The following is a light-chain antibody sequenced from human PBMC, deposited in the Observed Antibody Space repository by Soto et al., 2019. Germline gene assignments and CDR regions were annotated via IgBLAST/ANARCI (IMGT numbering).Light chain of an antibody. CDR2: LNSDGSH. Sequence: QSVLTQSPSASASLGASVKLTCTLSSGHSSYAIAWHQQQPEKGPRYLMKLNSDGSHSKGDGIPDRFSGSSSGAERYLTISSLQSEDEADYYCQTWGTGLHWVFGGGPKVTVL. J-gene: IGLJ3*02. V-gene: IGLV4-69*01. CDR1: SGHSSYA. CDR3: QTWGTGLHWV.